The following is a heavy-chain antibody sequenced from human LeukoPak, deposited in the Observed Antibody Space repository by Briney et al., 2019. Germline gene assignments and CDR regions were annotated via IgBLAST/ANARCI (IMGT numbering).Heavy chain of an antibody. CDR3: ARDSRPLSNWNYDLNFYYGMDV. J-gene: IGHJ6*02. CDR2: ISSGETYM. CDR1: GFSFSNFG. Sequence: GGSLRLSCVASGFSFSNFGMNWVRQAPGKGLEWVSSISSGETYMFYADSVKGRFTISRDNVNDSLYLQMNSLRAEDTAVYYCARDSRPLSNWNYDLNFYYGMDVWGQGTTVTVSS. V-gene: IGHV3-21*06. D-gene: IGHD1-7*01.